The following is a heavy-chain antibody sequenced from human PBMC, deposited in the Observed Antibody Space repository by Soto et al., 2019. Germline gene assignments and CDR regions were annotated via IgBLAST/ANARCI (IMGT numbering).Heavy chain of an antibody. D-gene: IGHD1-20*01. CDR3: ARSLSYNWNDEGPFDY. CDR2: ISSSSSTI. Sequence: GGSLRLSCAASGFTFSSYSMNWVRQAPGKGLEWVSYISSSSSTIYYADSVKGRFTISRDNAKNSLYLQMNSLRDEDTAVYYCARSLSYNWNDEGPFDYWGQGTLVSVSS. J-gene: IGHJ4*02. CDR1: GFTFSSYS. V-gene: IGHV3-48*02.